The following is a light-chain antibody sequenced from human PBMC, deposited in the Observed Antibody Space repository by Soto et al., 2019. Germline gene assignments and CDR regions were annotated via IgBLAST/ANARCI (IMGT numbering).Light chain of an antibody. Sequence: QSVLTQPPSVSGAPGQRVTISCTGSSSNIGAGYDVHWYQQLPGTAHKLLIYGNSNRPSGVPDRFSGSKSGTSASLAITGLQAEDEADYYFQSYDSSLSGSVFGGGTKLTVL. V-gene: IGLV1-40*01. CDR1: SSNIGAGYD. J-gene: IGLJ3*02. CDR3: QSYDSSLSGSV. CDR2: GNS.